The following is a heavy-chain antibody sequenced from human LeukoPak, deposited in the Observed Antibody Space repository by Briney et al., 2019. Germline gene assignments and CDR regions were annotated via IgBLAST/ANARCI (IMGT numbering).Heavy chain of an antibody. D-gene: IGHD3-22*01. Sequence: SETLSLTCIDSVDSLSSYYWSWIRQPPGKGLEWIGYIYNSGSTNYNPSLKSRVTISVDTSKKRFYLNLRSVTSAHTAVYYCARLYYDSSRYPNWFDPWGQGTLVTVSS. CDR1: VDSLSSYY. J-gene: IGHJ5*02. CDR3: ARLYYDSSRYPNWFDP. CDR2: IYNSGST. V-gene: IGHV4-59*12.